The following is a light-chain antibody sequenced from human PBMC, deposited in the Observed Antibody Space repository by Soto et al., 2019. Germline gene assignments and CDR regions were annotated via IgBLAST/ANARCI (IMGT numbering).Light chain of an antibody. CDR3: QVGDNRGI. J-gene: IGLJ2*01. V-gene: IGLV3-21*02. CDR1: NIGTKN. Sequence: YELTQPPSLSVAPGQTARITCGGNNIGTKNVHWYQQQPGQAPVLVVYDDQDRPSGIPERFSGSNSGNTATLTISRVEAGDEADYYCQVGDNRGIFGGGTKLTVL. CDR2: DDQ.